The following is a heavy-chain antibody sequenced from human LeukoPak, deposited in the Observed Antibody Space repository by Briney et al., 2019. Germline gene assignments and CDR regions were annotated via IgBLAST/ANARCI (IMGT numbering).Heavy chain of an antibody. CDR2: IRYDGSNK. D-gene: IGHD6-13*01. CDR3: AKDRAAAGTFDI. Sequence: GGSLRLSCAASKFTFSVYAMHWVRQAPGKGLEWVAFIRYDGSNKYYADSVKGRFTISRDNSKNTLYLQMNSLRAEDTAVYYCAKDRAAAGTFDIWGQGTLVTVSS. V-gene: IGHV3-30*02. J-gene: IGHJ3*02. CDR1: KFTFSVYA.